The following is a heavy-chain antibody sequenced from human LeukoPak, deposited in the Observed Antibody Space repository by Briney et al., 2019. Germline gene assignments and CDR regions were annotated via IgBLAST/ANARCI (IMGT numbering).Heavy chain of an antibody. CDR1: GISVSSNY. D-gene: IGHD3-22*01. V-gene: IGHV3-23*01. J-gene: IGHJ4*02. CDR3: AKEVYYYDSSGYYGY. CDR2: ISGSGGST. Sequence: GGSLRLSCAASGISVSSNYMSWVRQAPGKGLEWVSAISGSGGSTYYADSVKGRFTISRDNSKNTLYLQMNSLRAEDTAVYYCAKEVYYYDSSGYYGYWGQGTLVTVSS.